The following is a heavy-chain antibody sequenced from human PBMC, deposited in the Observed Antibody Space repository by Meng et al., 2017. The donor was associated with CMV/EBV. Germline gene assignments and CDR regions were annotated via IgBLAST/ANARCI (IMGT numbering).Heavy chain of an antibody. V-gene: IGHV4-34*01. D-gene: IGHD3-22*01. CDR2: INHSGST. Sequence: QAQLQQGGAVLFKPSETLSLTCAVYGGSFSGYYWSLIRQPPGKGLEWIGEINHSGSTNYNPSLKSRVTISVDTSKNQFSLKLSSVTAADTAVYYCARVWDSGWDYWGQGTLVTVSS. CDR1: GGSFSGYY. J-gene: IGHJ4*02. CDR3: ARVWDSGWDY.